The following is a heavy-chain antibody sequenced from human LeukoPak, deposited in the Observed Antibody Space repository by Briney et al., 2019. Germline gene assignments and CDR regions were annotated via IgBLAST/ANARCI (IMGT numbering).Heavy chain of an antibody. Sequence: SETLFLTCSVSGGSISSYYWSWIRQPPGKGLEWIGYIHYSGSTNYNPSLKSRVTISVDASENQFSLKLTSVTAADTAVYFCARDLPFDYWGQGTLVTVSS. V-gene: IGHV4-59*01. CDR2: IHYSGST. CDR1: GGSISSYY. CDR3: ARDLPFDY. J-gene: IGHJ4*02.